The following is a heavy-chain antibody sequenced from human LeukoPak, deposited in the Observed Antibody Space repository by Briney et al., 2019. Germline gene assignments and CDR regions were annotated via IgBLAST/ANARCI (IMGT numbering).Heavy chain of an antibody. Sequence: GGSLRLSCAASGFTFSSYWMHWVRQAPGKGLVWVSRINSDGSSTSYADSVKGRFTISRDNAKNTLYLQMNSLRAEDTAVYYCARVYYDSSGHDYWGQGTLVTVSS. J-gene: IGHJ4*02. D-gene: IGHD3-22*01. CDR2: INSDGSST. CDR3: ARVYYDSSGHDY. V-gene: IGHV3-74*01. CDR1: GFTFSSYW.